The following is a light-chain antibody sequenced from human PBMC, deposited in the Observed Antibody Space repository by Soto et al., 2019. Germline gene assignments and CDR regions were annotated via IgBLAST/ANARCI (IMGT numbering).Light chain of an antibody. J-gene: IGKJ1*01. CDR2: AGY. Sequence: IEVTQSPSTLSLSLGDTVTITCRTSQGVRSGVAWYQQKPGQVPRLLVYAGYTWQRGVPSRFSGSGSGRDFTLTISSLQPDDFATYYCLQGYGYFWVFGQGTKVEVK. CDR1: QGVRSG. V-gene: IGKV1-6*01. CDR3: LQGYGYFWV.